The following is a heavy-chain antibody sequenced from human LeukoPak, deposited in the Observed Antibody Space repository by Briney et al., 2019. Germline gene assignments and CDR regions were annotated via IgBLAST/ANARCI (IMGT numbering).Heavy chain of an antibody. CDR1: GFTFSNYA. CDR2: IVGSGANT. D-gene: IGHD2-15*01. V-gene: IGHV3-23*01. CDR3: VKGFLASCSGTRCYPFDH. Sequence: GGSLRLSCAASGFTFSNYAMNWVRQTPGKGLEWVSSIVGSGANTYHADSAKGRFTISRDNSENTVYMQMDSLRVEDTAVYYCVKGFLASCSGTRCYPFDHWGQGTPVTVSS. J-gene: IGHJ4*02.